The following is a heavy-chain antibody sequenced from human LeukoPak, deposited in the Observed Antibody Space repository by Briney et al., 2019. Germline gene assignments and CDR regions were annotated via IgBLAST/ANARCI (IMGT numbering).Heavy chain of an antibody. D-gene: IGHD3-22*01. J-gene: IGHJ4*02. CDR2: ISYDGSNK. V-gene: IGHV3-30*18. CDR1: GFTFSSYG. Sequence: GCSLRLSCPASGFTFSSYGMHWVRQAPGKGLEWVAVISYDGSNKYYADSAKGRFTISSDNSKNPLYLQMNSLRAEDTAVYYCAKRSSGSHFDYWGQGTLVTVSS. CDR3: AKRSSGSHFDY.